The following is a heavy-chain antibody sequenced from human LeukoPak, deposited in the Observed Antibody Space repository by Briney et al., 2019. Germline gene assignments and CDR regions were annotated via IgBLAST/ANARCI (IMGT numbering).Heavy chain of an antibody. CDR2: IWYDGSNK. D-gene: IGHD2-21*02. V-gene: IGHV3-33*01. CDR1: GFTFNRFG. CDR3: APSAHIEVGTAPPPDY. J-gene: IGHJ4*02. Sequence: PGGSLRLSCATSGFTFNRFGMHWVRQAPGKGLEWVAVIWYDGSNKDYAESVKGRFTISRDNSKNTLYLQMSGLRAEDTAVYYCAPSAHIEVGTAPPPDYWGQGTLVTVTS.